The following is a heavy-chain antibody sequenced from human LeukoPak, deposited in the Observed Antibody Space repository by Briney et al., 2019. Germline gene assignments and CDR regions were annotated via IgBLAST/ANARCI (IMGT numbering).Heavy chain of an antibody. Sequence: EASVTVSCTASGGTFSSYAISWVRQAPGQGLEWMGRIIPILGIANYAQKFQGRVTITADKSTSTAYMELSSLRSEDTAVYYCARNDGYNSLDYWGQGTLVTVSS. J-gene: IGHJ4*02. CDR3: ARNDGYNSLDY. CDR1: GGTFSSYA. D-gene: IGHD5-24*01. V-gene: IGHV1-69*04. CDR2: IIPILGIA.